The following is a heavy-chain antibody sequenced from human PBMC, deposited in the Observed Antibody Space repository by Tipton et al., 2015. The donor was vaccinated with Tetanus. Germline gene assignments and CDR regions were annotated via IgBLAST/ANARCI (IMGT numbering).Heavy chain of an antibody. CDR1: GDSVSRNY. CDR2: IYSGGTT. Sequence: TLSLTCTVSGDSVSRNYWSWIRQSPRKGLEWIGYIYSGGTTKYNPSLRSRVSISADTSKNQFSLKLNYVTAADTGVYYCAGPTLAHDAFDFWGQGTMVTVS. J-gene: IGHJ3*01. D-gene: IGHD5-12*01. CDR3: AGPTLAHDAFDF. V-gene: IGHV4-59*08.